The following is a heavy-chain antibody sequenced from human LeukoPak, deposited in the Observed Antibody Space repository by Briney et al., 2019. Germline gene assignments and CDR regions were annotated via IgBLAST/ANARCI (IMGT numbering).Heavy chain of an antibody. V-gene: IGHV3-21*01. J-gene: IGHJ4*02. Sequence: GGSLRLSCAASGFTFSSYSMNWVRQAPGKGLEWVSSISSSSSYIYYADSVKGRFTISRDNAKNSLYLQMNSLRAEDTAVYYCARDSLTTGTTGYFDYWGQGTLVTVSS. D-gene: IGHD1-1*01. CDR3: ARDSLTTGTTGYFDY. CDR1: GFTFSSYS. CDR2: ISSSSSYI.